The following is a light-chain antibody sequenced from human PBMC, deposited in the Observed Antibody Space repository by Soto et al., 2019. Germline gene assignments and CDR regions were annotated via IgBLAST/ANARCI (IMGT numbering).Light chain of an antibody. V-gene: IGKV3D-20*01. CDR3: QQYGSTPWT. Sequence: VVFTQFPGTLSLSPGETATLSCGASQSVSNNFLGWYQQKPGLPPRLLIYDASSRANGIPERFSGRGSGTQFTLTISRLEPEDFAVYYCQQYGSTPWTFGRGTKV. CDR2: DAS. J-gene: IGKJ1*01. CDR1: QSVSNNF.